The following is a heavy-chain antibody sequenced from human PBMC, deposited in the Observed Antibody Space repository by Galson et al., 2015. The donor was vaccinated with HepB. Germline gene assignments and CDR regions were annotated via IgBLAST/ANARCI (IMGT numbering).Heavy chain of an antibody. J-gene: IGHJ3*02. CDR3: ARGVVAVGAFDI. D-gene: IGHD2-15*01. CDR1: GGTFSSYA. CDR2: IIPILGTA. Sequence: SVKVSCKASGGTFSSYAISWVRQAPGQGLEWMGGIIPILGTANYAQKFQGRVTITADESTSTAYMELSSLRSEDTAVYYCARGVVAVGAFDIWGQGTMVTVSS. V-gene: IGHV1-69*13.